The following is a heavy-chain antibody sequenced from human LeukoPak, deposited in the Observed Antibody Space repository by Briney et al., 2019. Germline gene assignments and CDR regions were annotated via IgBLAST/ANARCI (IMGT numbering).Heavy chain of an antibody. CDR1: GYSFTSYW. J-gene: IGHJ4*02. CDR2: IYPGDSDT. V-gene: IGHV5-51*01. Sequence: GESLKISCKGSGYSFTSYWIGWVRQMPGKGLEWMGIIYPGDSDTRYSPSFQGQVTISVDKSISTAYLQWSSLKASDSAIYYCARRRGDTVAGPDYWGQGTLVTVSS. D-gene: IGHD6-19*01. CDR3: ARRRGDTVAGPDY.